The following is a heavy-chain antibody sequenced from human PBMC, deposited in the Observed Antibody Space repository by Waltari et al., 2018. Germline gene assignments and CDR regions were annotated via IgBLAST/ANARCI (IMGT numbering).Heavy chain of an antibody. V-gene: IGHV4-34*01. CDR3: ASYGSLDAFDI. CDR1: GGSFSCYY. D-gene: IGHD4-17*01. J-gene: IGHJ3*02. CDR2: INHSGST. Sequence: QVQLQQWGAGLLKPSETLSLTCAVYGGSFSCYYWSWIRQPPGKGLEWIGEINHSGSTNYNPSLKSRVTISVDTSKNQFSLKLSSVTAADTAVYYCASYGSLDAFDIWGQGTMVTVSS.